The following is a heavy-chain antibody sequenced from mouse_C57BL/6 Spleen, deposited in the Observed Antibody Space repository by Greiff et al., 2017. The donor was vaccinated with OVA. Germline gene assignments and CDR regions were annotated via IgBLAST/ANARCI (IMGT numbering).Heavy chain of an antibody. D-gene: IGHD2-3*01. CDR1: GYTFTSYD. Sequence: QVQLQQSRPELVKPGASVKLSCKASGYTFTSYDINWVKQRPGQGLEWIGWIYPSDGSTKYNEKFKGKATLTVDTSSSTAYMELHSLTSEDSAVYFCARCDDGQNYYAMDYWGQGTSVTVSS. CDR3: ARCDDGQNYYAMDY. CDR2: IYPSDGST. J-gene: IGHJ4*01. V-gene: IGHV1-85*01.